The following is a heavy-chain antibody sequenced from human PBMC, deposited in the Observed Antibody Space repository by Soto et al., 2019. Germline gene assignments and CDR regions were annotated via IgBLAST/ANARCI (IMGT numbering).Heavy chain of an antibody. Sequence: GGSLRLSCVASGIPVSSNYMTWVRQAPGKGLEWVSVLHSGGDTYYADSVKGRFTISRDNSKNTLYLQMNSLRAEDTAVYYCARNLIGSGSAYWAQGTLVTVSS. CDR3: ARNLIGSGSAY. CDR1: GIPVSSNY. V-gene: IGHV3-53*05. J-gene: IGHJ4*02. D-gene: IGHD3-10*01. CDR2: LHSGGDT.